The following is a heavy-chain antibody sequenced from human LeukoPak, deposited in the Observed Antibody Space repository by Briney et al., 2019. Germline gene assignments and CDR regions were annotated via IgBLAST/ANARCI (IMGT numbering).Heavy chain of an antibody. CDR2: IYYSGRT. CDR3: ARDYGAVGLYNWFDP. J-gene: IGHJ5*02. D-gene: IGHD3-16*01. Sequence: SETLSLTCTVSGGSISSGSYYWSWIRQPAGKGLEWIGYIYYSGRTNYNPSLKSRVTMSVDTSKNQFSLKVSSVTAADTAVYYCARDYGAVGLYNWFDPWGQGTLVTVSS. V-gene: IGHV4-61*10. CDR1: GGSISSGSYY.